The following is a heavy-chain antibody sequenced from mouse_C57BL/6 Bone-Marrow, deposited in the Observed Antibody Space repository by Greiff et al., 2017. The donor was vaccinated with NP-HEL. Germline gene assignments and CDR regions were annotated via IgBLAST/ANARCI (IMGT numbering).Heavy chain of an antibody. J-gene: IGHJ4*01. V-gene: IGHV5-2*01. Sequence: EVTLVEPGGGLVQPGESLKLSCESNEYEFPSYDMSWVRKTPEKRLELVAAINSDGGSTYYPDTMERRFTIARDNTKTTLYLQMSSLRSEDTALYYCARFLLRSYAMGYWGQGTSVTVSS. CDR2: INSDGGST. D-gene: IGHD1-1*01. CDR3: ARFLLRSYAMGY. CDR1: EYEFPSYD.